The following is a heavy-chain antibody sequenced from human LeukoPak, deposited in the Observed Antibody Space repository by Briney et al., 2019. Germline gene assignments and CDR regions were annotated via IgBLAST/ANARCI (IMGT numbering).Heavy chain of an antibody. J-gene: IGHJ4*02. CDR1: GFTFSDYA. D-gene: IGHD5-18*01. CDR3: ARVPSYGHHYFDY. Sequence: GGSLRLFCEASGFTFSDYAMHWVRQAPGKGLEWVAVISYDGSNKYYADSVKGRFTISRDNSKNTLYLQMNSLRAEDTAVYYCARVPSYGHHYFDYWGQGTLVTVSS. V-gene: IGHV3-30*04. CDR2: ISYDGSNK.